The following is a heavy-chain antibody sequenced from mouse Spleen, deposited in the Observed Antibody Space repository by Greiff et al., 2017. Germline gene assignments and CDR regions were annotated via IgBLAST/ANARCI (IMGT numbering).Heavy chain of an antibody. J-gene: IGHJ2*01. CDR1: GYTFTSYW. V-gene: IGHV1-59*01. D-gene: IGHD2-12*01. CDR2: IDPSDSYT. Sequence: VQLQQPGAELVRPGTSVKLSCKASGYTFTSYWMHWVKQRPGQGLEWIGVIDPSDSYTNYNQKFKGKATLTVDTSSSTAYMQLSSLTSEDSAVYYCATALDDGDYFDYWGQGTTLTVSS. CDR3: ATALDDGDYFDY.